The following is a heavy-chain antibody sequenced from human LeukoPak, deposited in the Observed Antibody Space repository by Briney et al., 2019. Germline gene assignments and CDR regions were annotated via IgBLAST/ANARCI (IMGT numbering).Heavy chain of an antibody. CDR1: GFTFGAYG. Sequence: GGSLRLSCAASGFTFGAYGMSWFRQAPGKGLEWVGFIRSKTYGGTAEYAASVKGRFTISRDDSKSIAYLQMNSLKAKDTAVYYCSRGLGSGNPVDIWGQGTMVTVS. V-gene: IGHV3-49*03. CDR2: IRSKTYGGTA. D-gene: IGHD3-10*01. CDR3: SRGLGSGNPVDI. J-gene: IGHJ3*02.